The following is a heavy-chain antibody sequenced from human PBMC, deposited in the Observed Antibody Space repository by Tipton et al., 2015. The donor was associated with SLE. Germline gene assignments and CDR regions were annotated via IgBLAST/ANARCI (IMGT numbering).Heavy chain of an antibody. V-gene: IGHV3-48*03. CDR3: ARDVLNNYYYAMDV. Sequence: SLRLSCAASGFPFSSFGVNWVRQAPGKGLEWVSYINPGGGNIHYADSVKGRFTISRDNAKNSLYLQMNSLRAEDTAVYYCARDVLNNYYYAMDVWGRGTTVTVSS. J-gene: IGHJ6*02. CDR1: GFPFSSFG. CDR2: INPGGGNI. D-gene: IGHD3-10*02.